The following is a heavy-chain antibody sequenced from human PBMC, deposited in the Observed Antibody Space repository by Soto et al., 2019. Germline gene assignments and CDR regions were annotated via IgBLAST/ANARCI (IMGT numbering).Heavy chain of an antibody. V-gene: IGHV4-59*01. CDR1: GCSISSYY. D-gene: IGHD7-27*01. J-gene: IGHJ3*01. CDR2: IYYSGST. CDR3: ARAWGYAFDF. Sequence: SETLSLTCTFSGCSISSYYWSWIRQPPGKGLEWIGYIYYSGSTNYNPSLKSRVAISVDTSKNQFSLRLSSVTAADTAVYYCARAWGYAFDFWGQGTMVTVSS.